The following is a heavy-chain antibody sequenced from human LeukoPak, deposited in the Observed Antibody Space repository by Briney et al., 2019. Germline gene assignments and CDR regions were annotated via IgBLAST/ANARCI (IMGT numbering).Heavy chain of an antibody. D-gene: IGHD6-13*01. Sequence: PGGSLRLSCAASGFTFSSYSMSWVRQAPGKGLEWVSSISGSSSYIYYADSVKGRFTISRDNAKNSLYLQMNSLRAEDTALYYCASSWGSSWYLDYWGQGTLVTVSS. CDR2: ISGSSSYI. J-gene: IGHJ4*02. V-gene: IGHV3-21*01. CDR3: ASSWGSSWYLDY. CDR1: GFTFSSYS.